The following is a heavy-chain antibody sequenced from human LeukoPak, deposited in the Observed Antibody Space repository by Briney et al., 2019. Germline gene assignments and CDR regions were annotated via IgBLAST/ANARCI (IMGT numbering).Heavy chain of an antibody. Sequence: SETLSLTCTVSGGSISSNGYYWGWIRQPPGKGLEWIGSIYYSGSTFDNLSLKSRVTISIDKSRNQLSLKLSSVIAADTAVYYCASNQWPKWYFDLWGRGTLVTVSS. J-gene: IGHJ2*01. CDR2: IYYSGST. D-gene: IGHD6-19*01. CDR1: GGSISSNGYY. CDR3: ASNQWPKWYFDL. V-gene: IGHV4-39*07.